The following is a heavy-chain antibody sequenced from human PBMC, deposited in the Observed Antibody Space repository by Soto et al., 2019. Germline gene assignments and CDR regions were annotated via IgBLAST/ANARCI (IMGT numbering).Heavy chain of an antibody. D-gene: IGHD6-6*01. J-gene: IGHJ4*02. CDR1: GFTFRSYE. CDR2: ISAGGDIE. Sequence: EVQLVESGGGLVQPGGSLRLSCAASGFTFRSYEMNWVRQAPGKGLEWLSYISAGGDIELYAGSVKGRFATSRGNAKNSLFLQMNRLRAEDTAVYFCARVGILARQAGQVNACWGQGTLVTISS. CDR3: ARVGILARQAGQVNAC. V-gene: IGHV3-48*03.